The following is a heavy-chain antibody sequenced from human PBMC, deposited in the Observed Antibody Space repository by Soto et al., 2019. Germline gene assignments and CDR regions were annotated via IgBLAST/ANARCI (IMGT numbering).Heavy chain of an antibody. D-gene: IGHD3-10*01. CDR1: GGTFSSYA. J-gene: IGHJ6*02. Sequence: QVQLVQSGAEVKKPGSSVKVSCKASGGTFSSYAISWVRQAPGQGLEWMGGIIPIFGTANYAQKSQGRVTITADESTSTAYMELSSLRSEDTAVYYCASRPITMVRGVIIRAYYGMDVWGQGTTVTVSS. V-gene: IGHV1-69*01. CDR2: IIPIFGTA. CDR3: ASRPITMVRGVIIRAYYGMDV.